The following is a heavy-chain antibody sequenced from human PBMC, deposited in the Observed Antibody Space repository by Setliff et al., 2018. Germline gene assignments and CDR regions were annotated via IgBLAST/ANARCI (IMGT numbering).Heavy chain of an antibody. CDR3: AKGLTGDWGVDY. J-gene: IGHJ4*02. CDR2: ISVSGGTT. Sequence: PGGSLRLSCAASGFTFTTYAMTWVRQAPGKGLEWVSAISVSGGTTYYADSVKGRFTISRDNSKNTLYLQMNSLRAEDTAVYYCAKGLTGDWGVDYWGQGTLVTVSS. D-gene: IGHD7-27*01. V-gene: IGHV3-23*01. CDR1: GFTFTTYA.